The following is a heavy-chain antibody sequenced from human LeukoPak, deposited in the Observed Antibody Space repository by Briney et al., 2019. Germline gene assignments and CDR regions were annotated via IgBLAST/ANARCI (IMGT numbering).Heavy chain of an antibody. D-gene: IGHD3-9*01. CDR2: ISSSGSTI. V-gene: IGHV3-11*01. J-gene: IGHJ4*02. Sequence: GGSLRLSCAASGFTFSDYYMSWIRQAPGKGLEWVSYISSSGSTIYYADSVKGRFTISRDNAKNSLYLQMNSLRAEDTAVYYCARDPTGSDWSGDYFDYWGQGTLVTVSS. CDR3: ARDPTGSDWSGDYFDY. CDR1: GFTFSDYY.